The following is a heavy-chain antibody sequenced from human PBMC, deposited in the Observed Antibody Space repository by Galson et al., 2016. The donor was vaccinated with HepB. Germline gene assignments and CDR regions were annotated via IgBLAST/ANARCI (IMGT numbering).Heavy chain of an antibody. V-gene: IGHV3-48*01. CDR2: ISSSSSTV. CDR3: ARGGASCSGGSCYFWFDP. Sequence: SLRLSCAASGFTFGSYSMNWVRQAPGKGLEWVSYISSSSSTVYYADSVKGRFTISRDNAKNSLYLQMNSLRAEDTAVYYCARGGASCSGGSCYFWFDPWGQGTPVTFSS. CDR1: GFTFGSYS. J-gene: IGHJ5*02. D-gene: IGHD2-15*01.